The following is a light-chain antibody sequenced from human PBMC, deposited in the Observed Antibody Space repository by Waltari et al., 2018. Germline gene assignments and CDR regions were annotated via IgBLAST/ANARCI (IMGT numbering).Light chain of an antibody. J-gene: IGKJ2*01. CDR2: GAS. CDR3: QQSHSVPYT. Sequence: DIQMTQSPSSLSPSVGDRIIITCRASQDIKRNLNWYQKQVGKAPKLLIYGASNLQSGVPSRFSGSGSETDYTLIISSLQPEDSASYFCQQSHSVPYTFGQETKLVIK. CDR1: QDIKRN. V-gene: IGKV1-39*01.